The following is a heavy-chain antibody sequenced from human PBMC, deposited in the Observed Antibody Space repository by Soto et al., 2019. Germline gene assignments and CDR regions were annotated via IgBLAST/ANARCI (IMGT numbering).Heavy chain of an antibody. V-gene: IGHV1-46*03. J-gene: IGHJ6*01. CDR3: ATRVNGDFDV. CDR1: GDTFSRHY. Sequence: QVQLVQPGAEMMKPGASMKVSCKASGDTFSRHYVHWVRQAPGQGLEWMGRINPSGDDTTYAPEIQGRITMTRDTSTNTVFMDLSSLRSDDTAVYYCATRVNGDFDVWGQGTTVVVS. CDR2: INPSGDDT. D-gene: IGHD3-3*01.